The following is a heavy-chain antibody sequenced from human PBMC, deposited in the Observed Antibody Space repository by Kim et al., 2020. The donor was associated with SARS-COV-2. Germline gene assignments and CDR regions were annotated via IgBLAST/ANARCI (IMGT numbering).Heavy chain of an antibody. CDR1: GGSFSGYY. Sequence: SETLSLTCAVYGGSFSGYYWSWIRQPPGKGLEWIGEINHSGSTNYNPSLKSRVTISVDTSKNQFSLKLSSVTAADTAVYYCAREGSGWYRVASWFDPSGQGTLVTVSS. D-gene: IGHD6-19*01. CDR3: AREGSGWYRVASWFDP. CDR2: INHSGST. J-gene: IGHJ5*02. V-gene: IGHV4-34*01.